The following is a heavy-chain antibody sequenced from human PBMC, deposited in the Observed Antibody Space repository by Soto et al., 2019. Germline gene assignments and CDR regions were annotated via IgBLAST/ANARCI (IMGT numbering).Heavy chain of an antibody. CDR3: ARPDSSGWYGGGYYFDY. J-gene: IGHJ4*02. Sequence: GGSLRLSCAASGFTFSSYAMHWVRQAPGKGLEWVAVISYDGSNKYYADSVKGRFTISRDNSKNTLYLQMNSLRAEDTAVYYCARPDSSGWYGGGYYFDYWGQGTLVTVSS. V-gene: IGHV3-30-3*01. D-gene: IGHD6-19*01. CDR1: GFTFSSYA. CDR2: ISYDGSNK.